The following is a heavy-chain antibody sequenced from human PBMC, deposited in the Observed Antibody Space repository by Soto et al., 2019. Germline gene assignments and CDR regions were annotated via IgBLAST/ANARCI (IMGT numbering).Heavy chain of an antibody. CDR3: AIDLSRQSSKWFDP. Sequence: QVQLVQSGAEVKEPGASVKVSCRTSGYTFTDHYINWVRQAPGQGPEYMGWIHPNSGDTKYTQRFQGRVTMTRDTSISTAYMELRRLTSDDTAVYYCAIDLSRQSSKWFDPWGQGPLVTVSS. J-gene: IGHJ5*02. D-gene: IGHD3-16*02. CDR1: GYTFTDHY. V-gene: IGHV1-2*02. CDR2: IHPNSGDT.